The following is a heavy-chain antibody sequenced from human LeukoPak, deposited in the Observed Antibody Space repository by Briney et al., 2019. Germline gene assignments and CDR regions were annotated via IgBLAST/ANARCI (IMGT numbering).Heavy chain of an antibody. CDR1: GGSFSGYY. J-gene: IGHJ4*02. D-gene: IGHD6-13*01. CDR3: ARGRGSSSWYSDY. V-gene: IGHV4-34*01. CDR2: INHSGST. Sequence: SETLSLTCAVYGGSFSGYYWSWIRQPPGKGLEWIGEINHSGSTNYNPSLKSRVTISVGTSKNQFSLKLSSVTAADTAVYYCARGRGSSSWYSDYWGQGTLVTVSS.